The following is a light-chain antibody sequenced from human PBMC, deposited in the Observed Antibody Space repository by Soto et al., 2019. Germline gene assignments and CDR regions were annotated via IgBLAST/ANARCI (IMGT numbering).Light chain of an antibody. J-gene: IGKJ1*01. V-gene: IGKV2-28*01. CDR3: MQALQTWT. CDR1: QSLLPSNGYHY. CDR2: LGS. Sequence: DIVMTQSPLSLPVTPGEPASISCRSSQSLLPSNGYHYLDWYLQKPGQSPQLLIYLGSNRASGVPDRFSGSGSGTDFTLKISRVEAEDVGGYYCMQALQTWTFGQGTKGEIK.